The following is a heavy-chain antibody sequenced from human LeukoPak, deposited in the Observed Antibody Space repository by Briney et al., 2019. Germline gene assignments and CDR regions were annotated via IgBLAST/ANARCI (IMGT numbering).Heavy chain of an antibody. V-gene: IGHV3-74*01. Sequence: GGSLRLSCVASGFSFSTQRMHWVRQAPGKGLVWVSYINIDERITGYADSVKGRFTISRDNGKNTLYLQMSSLRAEDTAVYYCARGGRPDYWGQGTLVTVSS. CDR1: GFSFSTQR. J-gene: IGHJ4*02. CDR3: ARGGRPDY. CDR2: INIDERIT. D-gene: IGHD3-10*01.